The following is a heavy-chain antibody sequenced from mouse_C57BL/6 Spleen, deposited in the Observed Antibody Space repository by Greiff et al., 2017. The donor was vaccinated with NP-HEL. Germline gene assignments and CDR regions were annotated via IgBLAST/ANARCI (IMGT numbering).Heavy chain of an antibody. CDR2: INPYNGGT. J-gene: IGHJ4*01. CDR3: ARGDPDGYVYYYAMDY. V-gene: IGHV1-19*01. Sequence: EVQLQQSGPVLVKPGASVKMSCKASGYTFTDYYMNWVKQSHGKSLEWIGVINPYNGGTSYNQKFKGKATLTVDKSSSTAYMELNSLTSEDSAVYYCARGDPDGYVYYYAMDYWGQGTSVTVSS. D-gene: IGHD2-3*01. CDR1: GYTFTDYY.